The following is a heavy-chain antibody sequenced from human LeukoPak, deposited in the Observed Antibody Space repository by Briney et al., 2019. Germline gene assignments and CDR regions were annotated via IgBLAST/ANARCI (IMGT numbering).Heavy chain of an antibody. CDR2: INTNTGNP. D-gene: IGHD6-6*01. J-gene: IGHJ6*03. Sequence: ASVKVSCKASGYTFTSYAMNWVRQAPGQGLEWMGWINTNTGNPTYAQGFTGRFVFSLDTSVSTAYLRISSLKAEDTAVYYCARGVAARRLLYYYYYYMDVWGKGTTVTVSS. CDR1: GYTFTSYA. V-gene: IGHV7-4-1*02. CDR3: ARGVAARRLLYYYYYYMDV.